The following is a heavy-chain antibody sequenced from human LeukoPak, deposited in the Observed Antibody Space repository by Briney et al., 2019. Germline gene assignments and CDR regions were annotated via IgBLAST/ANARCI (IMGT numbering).Heavy chain of an antibody. J-gene: IGHJ5*02. CDR3: ARGDCSSTSCLGWFDP. D-gene: IGHD2-2*01. V-gene: IGHV4-34*01. CDR2: INHSGST. Sequence: SETLSLTRAVYGGSFSGYYWSWIRQPPGKGLEWIGEINHSGSTNYNPSLKSRVTISVDTSKNQFSLKLSSVTAADTAVYYCARGDCSSTSCLGWFDPWGQGTLVTVSS. CDR1: GGSFSGYY.